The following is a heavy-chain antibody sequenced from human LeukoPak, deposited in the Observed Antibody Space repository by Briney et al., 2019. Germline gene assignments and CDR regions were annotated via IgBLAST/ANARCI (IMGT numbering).Heavy chain of an antibody. CDR1: GFTFSSYA. J-gene: IGHJ6*03. D-gene: IGHD5-18*01. CDR2: ISYDGSNK. CDR3: TTDTAMVQEYYYYYMDV. V-gene: IGHV3-30*04. Sequence: GGSLRLSCAASGFTFSSYAMHWVRQAPGKGLEWVAVISYDGSNKYYADSVKGRFTISRDNSKNTLYLQMNSLKTEDTAVYYCTTDTAMVQEYYYYYMDVWGKGTTVTVSS.